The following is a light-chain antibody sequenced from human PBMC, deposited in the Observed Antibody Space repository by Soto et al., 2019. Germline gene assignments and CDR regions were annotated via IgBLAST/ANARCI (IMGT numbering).Light chain of an antibody. CDR2: DAS. Sequence: EIVLTQSPATLSLSPGERATLSCRASQSVSSYLAWYQQKPGQAPRLLIFDASTRATGIPDRFSGSGSGTDFTLTISSLQPEDFATYYCQQANRTFGQGTRLEIK. J-gene: IGKJ5*01. V-gene: IGKV3-11*01. CDR3: QQANRT. CDR1: QSVSSY.